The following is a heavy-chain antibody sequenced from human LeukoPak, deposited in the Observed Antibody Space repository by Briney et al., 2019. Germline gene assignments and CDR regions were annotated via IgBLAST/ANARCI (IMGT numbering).Heavy chain of an antibody. CDR3: ARGDYYYGSGSYLWFDP. Sequence: GASVKVSCKTSGYTFTDYYIHWVRQAPGQGPEWMGWINPNSGGTNYAQNLQGRVTMTRDTSISTAYMELSRLRSDDTAVYYCARGDYYYGSGSYLWFDPWGQGTLVTVSS. CDR1: GYTFTDYY. J-gene: IGHJ5*02. V-gene: IGHV1-2*02. CDR2: INPNSGGT. D-gene: IGHD3-10*01.